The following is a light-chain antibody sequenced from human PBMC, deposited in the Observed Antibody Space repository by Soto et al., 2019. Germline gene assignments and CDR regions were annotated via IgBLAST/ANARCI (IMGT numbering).Light chain of an antibody. V-gene: IGLV2-11*01. Sequence: QSALTQPRSVSGSPGQSVTISCTGTTNYVSWYQQHLGKAPKLMIYDVNKRPSGVPDRFSGSKSGKTASLTISGLQAEDEADYYCCSFAGSYTSYVFATGTKLTVL. CDR1: TNY. J-gene: IGLJ1*01. CDR2: DVN. CDR3: CSFAGSYTSYV.